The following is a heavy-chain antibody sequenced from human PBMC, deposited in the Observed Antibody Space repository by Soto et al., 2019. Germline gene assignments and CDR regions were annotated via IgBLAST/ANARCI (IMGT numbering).Heavy chain of an antibody. J-gene: IGHJ3*02. Sequence: GESLKISCKGSGYSFTSYWSGWVRQMPGKGLEWMGIIYPGDSDTRYSPSFQGQVTISADKSISTAYLQWSSLKASDTAMYYCASQELATKNVDAFDIWGEGTMVTGSS. D-gene: IGHD5-12*01. CDR1: GYSFTSYW. V-gene: IGHV5-51*01. CDR3: ASQELATKNVDAFDI. CDR2: IYPGDSDT.